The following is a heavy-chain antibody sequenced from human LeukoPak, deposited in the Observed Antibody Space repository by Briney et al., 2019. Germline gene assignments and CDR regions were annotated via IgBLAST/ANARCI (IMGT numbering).Heavy chain of an antibody. CDR3: ARDESSSWYAFDI. CDR2: IKPSGGST. Sequence: ASVKVSCKASGYTFTSYYMHWVRQAPGQGLEWVGIIKPSGGSTSYAQKFQGRVTMTRDTSTSTVYMELSSLRSEDTAVYYCARDESSSWYAFDIWGQGTMVTVSS. V-gene: IGHV1-46*01. J-gene: IGHJ3*02. CDR1: GYTFTSYY. D-gene: IGHD6-13*01.